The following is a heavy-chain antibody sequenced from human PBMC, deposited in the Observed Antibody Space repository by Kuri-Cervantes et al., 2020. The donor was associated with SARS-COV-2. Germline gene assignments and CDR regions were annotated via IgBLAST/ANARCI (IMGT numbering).Heavy chain of an antibody. CDR1: GGSISSGSYY. J-gene: IGHJ4*02. CDR3: ATHYDFWSAFDY. V-gene: IGHV4-61*02. D-gene: IGHD3-3*01. Sequence: SETLSLTCTVSGGSISSGSYYWSWIRQPAGKGLEWIGRIYTSGSTYYNPSLKSRVTISVDTSKNQFSLKLSSVTAADTAVYYCATHYDFWSAFDYWGQGTLVTVSS. CDR2: IYTSGST.